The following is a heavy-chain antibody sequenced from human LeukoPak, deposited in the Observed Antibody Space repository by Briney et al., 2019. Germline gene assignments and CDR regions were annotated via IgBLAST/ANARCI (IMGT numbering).Heavy chain of an antibody. D-gene: IGHD2-2*01. V-gene: IGHV3-30*04. CDR1: GFTFSSYA. CDR3: ARDPCSSTSCYNWFDP. J-gene: IGHJ5*02. Sequence: GGSLRLSCAASGFTFSSYAMHWVRQAPGKGLEWVAVISYDGSNKYYADSVKGRFTISRDNSKNTLYLQMNSLRAEDTAVYYCARDPCSSTSCYNWFDPWGQGTLVTVSS. CDR2: ISYDGSNK.